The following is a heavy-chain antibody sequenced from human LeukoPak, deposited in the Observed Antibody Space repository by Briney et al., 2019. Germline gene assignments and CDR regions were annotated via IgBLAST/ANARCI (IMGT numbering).Heavy chain of an antibody. CDR2: IYYSGST. CDR1: GDSINDNY. Sequence: PSETLSLTCTVSGDSINDNYWGWIRQPPGNRLEWIGWIYYSGSTMHSPSLESRVTISLDTSRTQFSLDLNSVTAADTAVYYCARHAGFGSGYYHDAFDIWGQGSMVIISS. CDR3: ARHAGFGSGYYHDAFDI. V-gene: IGHV4-59*08. D-gene: IGHD3-22*01. J-gene: IGHJ3*02.